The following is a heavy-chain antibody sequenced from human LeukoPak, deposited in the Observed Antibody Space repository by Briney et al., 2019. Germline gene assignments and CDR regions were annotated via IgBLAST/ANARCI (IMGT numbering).Heavy chain of an antibody. Sequence: GASVKVSCKVSGYTLTELSMHWVRQAPGKGLEWMGGFDPEDGETIYAQKFQGRVTMTEDTSTDTAYMELSSLRPEDTAVYYCATDNLEGFIAAAPYGMDVWGQGTTVTVSS. D-gene: IGHD6-13*01. CDR1: GYTLTELS. J-gene: IGHJ6*02. V-gene: IGHV1-24*01. CDR3: ATDNLEGFIAAAPYGMDV. CDR2: FDPEDGET.